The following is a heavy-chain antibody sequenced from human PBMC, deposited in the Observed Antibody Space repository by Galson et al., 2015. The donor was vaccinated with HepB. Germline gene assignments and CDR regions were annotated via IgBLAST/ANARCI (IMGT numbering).Heavy chain of an antibody. CDR2: ISTNGGST. Sequence: SLRLSCAPSRFALSTFAMHWVRQAPGKGLEHVSGISTNGGSTYYANSVKGRFTISRDNSKNTVYLQMGSLRVEDMAVYYCARRRDGYNPDAFDVWGQGTMVTVSS. CDR3: ARRRDGYNPDAFDV. CDR1: RFALSTFA. D-gene: IGHD5-24*01. V-gene: IGHV3-64*01. J-gene: IGHJ3*01.